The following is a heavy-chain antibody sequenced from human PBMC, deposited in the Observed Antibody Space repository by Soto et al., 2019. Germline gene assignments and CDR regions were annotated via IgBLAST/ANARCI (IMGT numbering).Heavy chain of an antibody. CDR2: ISYDGSNK. D-gene: IGHD2-2*02. Sequence: QVQLVESGGGVVQPGRSLRLSCAASGFTFSSYGMHWVRQAPGKGLEWVAVISYDGSNKYYADSVKGRFTISRDNSKNTPYLQMNSLRAEDTAVYYCAKCGYVYQLLYPFDYWGQGTLVTVSS. J-gene: IGHJ4*02. CDR1: GFTFSSYG. CDR3: AKCGYVYQLLYPFDY. V-gene: IGHV3-30*18.